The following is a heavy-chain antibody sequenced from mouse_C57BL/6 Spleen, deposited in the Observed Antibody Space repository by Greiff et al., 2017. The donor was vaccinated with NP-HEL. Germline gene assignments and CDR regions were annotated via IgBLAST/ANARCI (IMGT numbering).Heavy chain of an antibody. Sequence: EVQLQQSVAELVRPGASVKLSCTASGFNIKNTYMHWVKQRPEQGLEWIGRIDPANGNTKYAPKFQGKATITADTSSNTAYLQLSSLTSEDTALYYCARYRLRRDYAIDNWGEKNSVTVSS. J-gene: IGHJ4*01. D-gene: IGHD3-2*02. V-gene: IGHV14-3*01. CDR1: GFNIKNTY. CDR2: IDPANGNT. CDR3: ARYRLRRDYAIDN.